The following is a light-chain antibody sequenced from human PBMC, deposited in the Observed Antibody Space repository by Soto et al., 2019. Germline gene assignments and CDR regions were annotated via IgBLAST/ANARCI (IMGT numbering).Light chain of an antibody. Sequence: EIVMTQSPATLSVSPGERATLSCRASQSVSSNLAWYQQKPGQAPRLLIYGASTRAIGIPARFSGSGSGTEFTLTISSLQSEDFAVYYCQQYNNWPPRGTFGQGTKVDIK. CDR3: QQYNNWPPRGT. CDR1: QSVSSN. J-gene: IGKJ1*01. CDR2: GAS. V-gene: IGKV3-15*01.